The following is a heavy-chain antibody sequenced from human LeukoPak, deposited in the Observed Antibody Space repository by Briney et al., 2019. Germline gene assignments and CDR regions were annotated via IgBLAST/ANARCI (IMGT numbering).Heavy chain of an antibody. CDR3: AKRIVVVVAATYY. Sequence: GGSLRLSCAASGFTFSSYGMHWVRQAPGEGLEWVAFIRYDGSNKYYADSVKSRFTISRDNSKNTLYLRMNSLRAEDTAIYYCAKRIVVVVAATYYWGQGTLVTVSS. J-gene: IGHJ4*02. D-gene: IGHD2-15*01. V-gene: IGHV3-30*02. CDR2: IRYDGSNK. CDR1: GFTFSSYG.